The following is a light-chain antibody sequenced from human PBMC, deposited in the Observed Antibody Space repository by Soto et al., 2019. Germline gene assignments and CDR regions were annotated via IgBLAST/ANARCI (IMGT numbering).Light chain of an antibody. J-gene: IGLJ3*02. CDR3: AAWDESLSVWV. Sequence: QSVLTQPPSASGTPGQRVTISCSGSSSNIGSNYVYWYQQLPRTAPKLLIYSNNQRPSGVPDRFSGSKSGTSASLAISGLRSEDEADFYCAAWDESLSVWVFGGGTKLTVL. CDR2: SNN. V-gene: IGLV1-47*02. CDR1: SSNIGSNY.